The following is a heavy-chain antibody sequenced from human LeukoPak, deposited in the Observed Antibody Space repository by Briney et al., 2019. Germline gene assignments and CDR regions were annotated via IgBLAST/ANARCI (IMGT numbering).Heavy chain of an antibody. V-gene: IGHV4-59*12. CDR2: IFYSGST. J-gene: IGHJ6*02. CDR1: GGSISSYY. D-gene: IGHD5-12*01. Sequence: SETLSLTCTVSGGSISSYYWSWIRQPPGKGLEWIGYIFYSGSTYYNPSLKSRVTISVDRSKNQFSLKLSSVTAADTAVYYCARSGDDYRANYYFYGMDVWGRGTTVTVSS. CDR3: ARSGDDYRANYYFYGMDV.